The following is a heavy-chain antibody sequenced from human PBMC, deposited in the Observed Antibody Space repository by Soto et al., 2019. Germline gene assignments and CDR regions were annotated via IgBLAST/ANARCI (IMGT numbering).Heavy chain of an antibody. CDR1: GGSFSGYY. D-gene: IGHD4-17*01. Sequence: QVQLQQWGAGLLKPSETLSLTCAVYGGSFSGYYLSWIRQPPGKGLEWIGEINHSGSTNYNPSLKSRVTISVDTSKNQFSLKLSSVTAADTAVYYCARGLTTVATYYFDYWGQGTLVTVSS. V-gene: IGHV4-34*01. J-gene: IGHJ4*02. CDR3: ARGLTTVATYYFDY. CDR2: INHSGST.